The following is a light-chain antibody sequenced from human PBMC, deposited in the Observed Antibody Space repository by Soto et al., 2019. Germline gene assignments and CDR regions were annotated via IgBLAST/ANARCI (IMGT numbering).Light chain of an antibody. CDR3: AAWDDSLSGHWV. CDR1: SSNIGSNY. V-gene: IGLV1-47*01. J-gene: IGLJ3*02. CDR2: KNN. Sequence: QSVLTQPPSASGTPGQRVTISCSGSSSNIGSNYVYWYQQLPGTAPKHLIYKNNHRPSGVPDRFSGSKSGTSASLAISGLRSEDEADYYCAAWDDSLSGHWVFGGGTKVTVL.